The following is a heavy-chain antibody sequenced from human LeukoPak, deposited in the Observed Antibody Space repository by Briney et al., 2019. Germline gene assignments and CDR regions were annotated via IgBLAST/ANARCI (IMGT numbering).Heavy chain of an antibody. D-gene: IGHD3-3*01. Sequence: SVKVSCKASGFTFTSSAVQWVRQARGQRLEWIGWIVVGSGNTNYAQKFQERVTITRDMSTSTAYMELSSLRSEDTAVYYCAAEKYYDFWSGYYDNAQLWAFDIWGQGTMVTVSS. CDR3: AAEKYYDFWSGYYDNAQLWAFDI. CDR1: GFTFTSSA. CDR2: IVVGSGNT. J-gene: IGHJ3*02. V-gene: IGHV1-58*01.